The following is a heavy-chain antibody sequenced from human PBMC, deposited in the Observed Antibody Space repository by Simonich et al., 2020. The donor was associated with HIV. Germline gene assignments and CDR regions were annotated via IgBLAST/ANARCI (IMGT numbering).Heavy chain of an antibody. CDR3: ARLTAGGLGEYFQH. V-gene: IGHV4-34*01. Sequence: QVQLQQWGAGLLKPSETLSLTCAVYGGSFSGYYWSWSRQPPGKGLGWYGEINHSGSTNYNPSLKSRVTISVDTSKNQFSLKLSSVTAADTAVYYCARLTAGGLGEYFQHWGQGTLVTVSS. CDR1: GGSFSGYY. D-gene: IGHD6-13*01. J-gene: IGHJ1*01. CDR2: INHSGST.